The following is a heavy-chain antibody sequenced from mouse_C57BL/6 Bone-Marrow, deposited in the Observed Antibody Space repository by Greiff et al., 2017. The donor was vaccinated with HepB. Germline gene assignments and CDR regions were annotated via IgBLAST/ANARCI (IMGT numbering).Heavy chain of an antibody. D-gene: IGHD1-2*01. CDR1: GFNIKDTY. CDR2: IYPANGST. CDR3: ARISPAFDS. Sequence: VQLHQSGAELVKPGASVKLSCTASGFNIKDTYMHWVKQRPEQGLEWIGRIYPANGSTKYDPKFQGKATITADTSSNIAYLHLSSLTSEDTAVYYCARISPAFDSWGQGTPLAVSS. V-gene: IGHV14-3*02. J-gene: IGHJ2*01.